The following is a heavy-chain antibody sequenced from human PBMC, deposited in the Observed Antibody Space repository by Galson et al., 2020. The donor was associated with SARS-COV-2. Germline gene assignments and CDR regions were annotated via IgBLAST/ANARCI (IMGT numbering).Heavy chain of an antibody. Sequence: GVLKISCAASGFTVSSNYMSWVRQAPGKGLEWVSVIYSGVSTYYADSVKGRFTISRDNSKNTLYLQMNSLRAEDTAVYYCAREVGFWSGYTAWGQGTLVTVSS. J-gene: IGHJ4*02. CDR2: IYSGVST. CDR1: GFTVSSNY. D-gene: IGHD3-3*01. V-gene: IGHV3-53*01. CDR3: AREVGFWSGYTA.